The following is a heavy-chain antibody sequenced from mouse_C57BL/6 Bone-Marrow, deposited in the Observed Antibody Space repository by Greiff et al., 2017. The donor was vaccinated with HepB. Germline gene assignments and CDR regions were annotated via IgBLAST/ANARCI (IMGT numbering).Heavy chain of an antibody. D-gene: IGHD2-13*01. Sequence: DVKLQESGPGLVKPSQSLSLTCSVTGYSITSGYYWNWIRQFPGNKLEWMGYISYDGSNNYNPSLKNRISITRDTSKNQFFLKLNSVTTEDTATYYCARGGLRFAYWGQGTLVTVSA. CDR2: ISYDGSN. V-gene: IGHV3-6*01. CDR3: ARGGLRFAY. CDR1: GYSITSGYY. J-gene: IGHJ3*01.